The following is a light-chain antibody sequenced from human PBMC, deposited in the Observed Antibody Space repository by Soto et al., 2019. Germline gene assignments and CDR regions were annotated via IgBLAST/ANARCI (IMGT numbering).Light chain of an antibody. J-gene: IGLJ1*01. CDR1: SIDVGGYNY. CDR2: DVS. V-gene: IGLV2-11*01. Sequence: QSALTQPRSVSGSPGQSVTISCTGTSIDVGGYNYVSWYQQHPGKAPKLMIYDVSKRPSGVPDRFSGSKSGNTASLTISGLQAEDEADYYCCSYAGSYTWVFGPGTKLTVL. CDR3: CSYAGSYTWV.